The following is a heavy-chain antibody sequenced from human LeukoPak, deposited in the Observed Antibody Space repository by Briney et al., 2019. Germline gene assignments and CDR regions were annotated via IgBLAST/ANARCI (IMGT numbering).Heavy chain of an antibody. CDR3: ARGSYYPSAFDI. Sequence: SETLSLTRAVYGGSFSGYNWSWIRQPPEKGLEWIGEINHSGSTNYNPSLKSRVTISVDTSKNHFSLKLSSVTAADTAGYYCARGSYYPSAFDIWGQGTMVTVSS. CDR2: INHSGST. CDR1: GGSFSGYN. J-gene: IGHJ3*02. V-gene: IGHV4-34*01. D-gene: IGHD1-26*01.